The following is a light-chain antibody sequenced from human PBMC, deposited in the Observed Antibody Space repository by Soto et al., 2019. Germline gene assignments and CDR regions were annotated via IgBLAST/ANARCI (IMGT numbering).Light chain of an antibody. Sequence: EILFTQSPCTLSLSPGEGATLSCRASQSVSSSYLAWYQQKPGQAPRLXIYRTSNRATGIPDRFSGSGSGTDFTLTISRLEPEDLAVYYCQQYGSSGTFGQGTKWIS. J-gene: IGKJ1*01. CDR1: QSVSSSY. CDR2: RTS. V-gene: IGKV3-20*01. CDR3: QQYGSSGT.